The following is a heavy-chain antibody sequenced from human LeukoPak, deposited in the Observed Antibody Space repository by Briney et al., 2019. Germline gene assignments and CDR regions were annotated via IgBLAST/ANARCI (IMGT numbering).Heavy chain of an antibody. Sequence: GGSLRLSCAASGFTFSSYSMNWVRQAPGKGLEWVSAISGSGGSTYYADSVKGRFTISRDNSKNTLYLQMNSLRAEDTAVYYCAKDRMVRGVIIRIFDYWGQGTLVTVSS. CDR2: ISGSGGST. D-gene: IGHD3-10*01. CDR1: GFTFSSYS. J-gene: IGHJ4*02. V-gene: IGHV3-23*01. CDR3: AKDRMVRGVIIRIFDY.